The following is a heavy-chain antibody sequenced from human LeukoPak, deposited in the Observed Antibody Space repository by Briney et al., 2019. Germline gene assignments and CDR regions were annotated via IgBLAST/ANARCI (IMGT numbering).Heavy chain of an antibody. V-gene: IGHV5-51*01. D-gene: IGHD2-15*01. CDR3: ARQDRYCSGGSCYYDYYGMDV. CDR1: GYSFTSYW. CDR2: IYPGDSDT. J-gene: IGHJ6*02. Sequence: GESLKISCKGSGYSFTSYWIGWVRQMPGKGLEWMGIIYPGDSDTRYSPSFQGQVTISADKSISTAYLQWSSLKASDTAMYYCARQDRYCSGGSCYYDYYGMDVWGQGTTVTVPS.